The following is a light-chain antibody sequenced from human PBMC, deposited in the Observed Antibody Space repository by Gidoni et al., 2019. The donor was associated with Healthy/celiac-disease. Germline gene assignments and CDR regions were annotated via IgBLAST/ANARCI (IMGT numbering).Light chain of an antibody. J-gene: IGKJ3*01. CDR3: QQYGSSPLT. CDR2: GAS. CDR1: QSVSSSY. V-gene: IGKV3-20*01. Sequence: EIVLTQSPGTLSLSPGERATLSCRASQSVSSSYLDWYQQKPGQAPRLLIYGASSRATALPDRFSGSGSGTDFTLTISRLEPEDFAVYYCQQYGSSPLTFGPGTKVDIK.